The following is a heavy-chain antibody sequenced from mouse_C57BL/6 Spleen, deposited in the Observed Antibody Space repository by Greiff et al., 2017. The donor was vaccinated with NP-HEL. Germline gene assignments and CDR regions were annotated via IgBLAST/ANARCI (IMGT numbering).Heavy chain of an antibody. J-gene: IGHJ3*01. V-gene: IGHV1-80*01. CDR2: PGDGDT. D-gene: IGHD1-1*01. CDR3: ARRGSKGFAY. Sequence: PGDGDTNYNGKFKGKATLTADESSSTAYMQLSSLTSEDSAVYFCARRGSKGFAYWGQGTLVTVSA.